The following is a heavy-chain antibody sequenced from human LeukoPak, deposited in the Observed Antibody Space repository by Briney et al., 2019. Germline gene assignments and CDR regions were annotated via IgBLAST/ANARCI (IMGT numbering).Heavy chain of an antibody. D-gene: IGHD5-12*01. Sequence: ASVKVSCKASGCTFTSYDINWVRQATGQGLEWMGWMNPNSGNTGYAQKFQGRVTITRNTSISTAYMELSSLRSEDTAVYYCARANLVATMPHAGFRDWGQGTLVTVSS. CDR3: ARANLVATMPHAGFRD. V-gene: IGHV1-8*03. CDR2: MNPNSGNT. J-gene: IGHJ4*02. CDR1: GCTFTSYD.